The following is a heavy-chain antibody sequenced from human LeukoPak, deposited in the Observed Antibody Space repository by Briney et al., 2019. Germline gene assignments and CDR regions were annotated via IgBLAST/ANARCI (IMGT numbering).Heavy chain of an antibody. Sequence: GGSLRLSCAASGFTFSSYSMNWVRQAPGKGLEWVSVIYSGGSTYYADSVKGRFTISRDNSKNTLYLQMNSLRAEDTAVYYCARDADYGYWGQGTLVTVSS. CDR1: GFTFSSYS. V-gene: IGHV3-53*01. D-gene: IGHD3-16*01. CDR2: IYSGGST. J-gene: IGHJ4*02. CDR3: ARDADYGY.